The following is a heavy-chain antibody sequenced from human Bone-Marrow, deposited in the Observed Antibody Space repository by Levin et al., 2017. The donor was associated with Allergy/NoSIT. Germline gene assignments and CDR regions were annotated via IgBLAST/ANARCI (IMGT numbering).Heavy chain of an antibody. J-gene: IGHJ4*02. CDR2: ISSSDSYT. V-gene: IGHV3-11*06. Sequence: GESLKISCAASGFTFSDYSMSWIRQAPGKGLEWVSYISSSDSYTNYADSVKGRFSISRDNAKKSLYLQITSLRAEDTAVYYCAREYYDLLTGYSAYYFDYWGQGTLVTVSS. CDR1: GFTFSDYS. D-gene: IGHD3-9*01. CDR3: AREYYDLLTGYSAYYFDY.